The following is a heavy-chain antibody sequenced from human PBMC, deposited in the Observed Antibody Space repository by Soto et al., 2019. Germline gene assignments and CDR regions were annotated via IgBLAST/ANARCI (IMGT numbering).Heavy chain of an antibody. J-gene: IGHJ5*02. CDR2: INHSGST. V-gene: IGHV4-34*01. D-gene: IGHD4-17*01. CDR1: GGSFSGYY. CDR3: AGRGYDYGVLHCFDP. Sequence: HVQRQRWGAGLLKPAENLSLTCAVYGGSFSGYYWSWIRQPAGKGLEWIGEINHSGSTNYNPSLKSRVTISVDTSKNQFSLKLSSLTAADTAVYYCAGRGYDYGVLHCFDPWGQGTLVTVSS.